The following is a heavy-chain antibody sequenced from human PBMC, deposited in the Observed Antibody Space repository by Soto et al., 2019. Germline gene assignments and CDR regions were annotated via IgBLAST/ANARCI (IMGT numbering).Heavy chain of an antibody. CDR1: GDSINSYI. J-gene: IGHJ4*02. CDR2: IHYNGNT. CDR3: AREGNLGRWIQPLDS. Sequence: PSETLSLTCTVSGDSINSYIWSWIRHLLGNGLEWIGNIHYNGNTKYSPSLKSRVTMSVDTSKNHFSLKLISVTTADTAVYFCAREGNLGRWIQPLDSWGQGTLVTVS. D-gene: IGHD2-2*03. V-gene: IGHV4-59*01.